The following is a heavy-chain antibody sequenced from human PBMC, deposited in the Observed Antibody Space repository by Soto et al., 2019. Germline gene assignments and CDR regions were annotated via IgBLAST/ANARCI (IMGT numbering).Heavy chain of an antibody. Sequence: GASLKISCKGSGYSFTTYWIGWVRQMPGKGLEWMGIIYPDDSDSKYNPSFQGQVTISADKSISTAYLQWSSLKASDTAIYYCARQPPPYDSSGYYDYWGQGTLVTVSS. CDR1: GYSFTTYW. CDR3: ARQPPPYDSSGYYDY. V-gene: IGHV5-51*01. CDR2: IYPDDSDS. J-gene: IGHJ4*02. D-gene: IGHD3-22*01.